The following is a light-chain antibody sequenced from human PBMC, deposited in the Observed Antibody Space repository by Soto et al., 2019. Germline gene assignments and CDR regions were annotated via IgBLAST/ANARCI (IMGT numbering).Light chain of an antibody. CDR2: EGT. CDR3: CSYAGSATYV. V-gene: IGLV2-23*01. J-gene: IGLJ1*01. CDR1: TSDVGSYSL. Sequence: QSVLTQPASVSGSPGQSITISCTGTTSDVGSYSLVSWYQQHPGKAPKLKIYEGTKRPSGVSNRFSGSKSGNTASLTISGLQAEDEADYYCCSYAGSATYVFGTGTKLTVL.